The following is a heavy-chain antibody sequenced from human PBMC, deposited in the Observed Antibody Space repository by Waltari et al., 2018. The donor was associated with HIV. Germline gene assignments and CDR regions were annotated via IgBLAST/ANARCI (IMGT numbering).Heavy chain of an antibody. D-gene: IGHD3-10*01. Sequence: EVQLLESGGGLLQPGGSLRLSCAASGFTFSSHALSWVGQAPGKGLEWVSAISGSGGSTYYADSVKGRFTISRDNSKNTLYLQMNSLRAEDTAVYYCAKSQGSGTYYYGMDVWGQGTTVTVSS. CDR2: ISGSGGST. CDR1: GFTFSSHA. J-gene: IGHJ6*02. V-gene: IGHV3-23*01. CDR3: AKSQGSGTYYYGMDV.